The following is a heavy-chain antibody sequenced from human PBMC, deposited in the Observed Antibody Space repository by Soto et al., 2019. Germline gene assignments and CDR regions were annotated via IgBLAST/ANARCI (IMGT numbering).Heavy chain of an antibody. CDR2: IKQDGSEK. J-gene: IGHJ6*03. D-gene: IGHD2-2*01. V-gene: IGHV3-7*01. CDR1: GFTFSSYW. CDR3: ARDQCSSTSCPYYYYYYYMDV. Sequence: GGSLRLSCAASGFTFSSYWMSWVRQAPGKGLEWVANIKQDGSEKYYVDSVKGRFTISRDNAKNSLYLQMNSLRAEDTAVYYCARDQCSSTSCPYYYYYYYMDVWGKGTTVTVSS.